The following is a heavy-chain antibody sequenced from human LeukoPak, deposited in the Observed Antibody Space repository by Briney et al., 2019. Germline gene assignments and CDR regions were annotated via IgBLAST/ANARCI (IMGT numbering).Heavy chain of an antibody. Sequence: SGGSLRLSCAASGFTFSSYAMSWVRQAPGKGLEWVAVISYDGSNKYYADSVKGRFTISRDNSKNTLYLQMNSLRAEDTAVYYCAKKSPSGPIDYWGQGTLVTVSS. J-gene: IGHJ4*02. D-gene: IGHD3-10*01. CDR3: AKKSPSGPIDY. V-gene: IGHV3-30*18. CDR1: GFTFSSYA. CDR2: ISYDGSNK.